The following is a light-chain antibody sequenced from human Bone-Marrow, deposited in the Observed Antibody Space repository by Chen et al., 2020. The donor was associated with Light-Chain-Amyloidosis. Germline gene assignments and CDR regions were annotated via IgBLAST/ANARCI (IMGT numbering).Light chain of an antibody. CDR1: TIGSTS. CDR2: DDS. J-gene: IGLJ3*02. Sequence: SYVLTQPSSVSVAPGQTATIASGGNTIGSTSVQWYQQTPGQAPLLVDYDDSERPSGITERLSGSNSGNAATLTISRGEAGEEADYYCQVWDRSSDRPVFGGVTKLTVL. V-gene: IGLV3-21*02. CDR3: QVWDRSSDRPV.